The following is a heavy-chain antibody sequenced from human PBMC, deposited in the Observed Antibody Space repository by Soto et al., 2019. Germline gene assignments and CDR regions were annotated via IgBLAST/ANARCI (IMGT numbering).Heavy chain of an antibody. V-gene: IGHV1-69*13. CDR1: GGTFSSYA. J-gene: IGHJ3*02. CDR2: IIPIFGTA. CDR3: ARGKFATITGPDAFDI. D-gene: IGHD5-12*01. Sequence: GXSVKVSCKASGGTFSSYAISWVRQAPGQGLEWMGGIIPIFGTANYAQKFQGRVTITADESTSTAYMELSSLRSEDTAVYYCARGKFATITGPDAFDIWGQGTMVTVSS.